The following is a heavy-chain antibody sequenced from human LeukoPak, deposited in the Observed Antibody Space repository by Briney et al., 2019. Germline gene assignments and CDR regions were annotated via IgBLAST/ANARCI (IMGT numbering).Heavy chain of an antibody. V-gene: IGHV3-74*03. CDR1: GFTFSSHW. CDR3: AREINKWFDP. Sequence: GGSLRLSCAASGFTFSSHWMHWVRQAPGKGLVWVSRISPDGSTTKNADSVKDRFTISRDNARSTLFLQLNSLRAEDTAVYYCAREINKWFDPWGQGTLVTVSS. J-gene: IGHJ5*02. CDR2: ISPDGSTT.